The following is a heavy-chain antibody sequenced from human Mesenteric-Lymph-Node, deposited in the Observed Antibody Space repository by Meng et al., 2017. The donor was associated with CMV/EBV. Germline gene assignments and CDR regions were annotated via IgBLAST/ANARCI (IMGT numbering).Heavy chain of an antibody. CDR2: ISSSSSYI. Sequence: GESLKISCAASGFTFSSYSMNWVRQAPGKGLEWVSSISSSSSYIYYADSVKGRFTISRDNAKNSLYLQMNSLRAEDTAVYYCAIDFWSGYYRYGMDGWGQGTTVTVSS. D-gene: IGHD3-3*01. J-gene: IGHJ6*02. CDR1: GFTFSSYS. CDR3: AIDFWSGYYRYGMDG. V-gene: IGHV3-21*01.